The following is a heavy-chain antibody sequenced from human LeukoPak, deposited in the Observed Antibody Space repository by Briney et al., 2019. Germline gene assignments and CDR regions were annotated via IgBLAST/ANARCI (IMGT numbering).Heavy chain of an antibody. CDR3: ARVVVAAANPIFDY. CDR2: IYSSGST. V-gene: IGHV4-34*01. CDR1: GGSFSGYY. D-gene: IGHD6-25*01. J-gene: IGHJ4*02. Sequence: SETLSLTCAVYGGSFSGYYWSWIRQPPGKGLHWIGSIYSSGSTNYNPSLKSRVTISVDTSKNQFSLKLSSVTAADTAVYYCARVVVAAANPIFDYWGQGTLVTVSS.